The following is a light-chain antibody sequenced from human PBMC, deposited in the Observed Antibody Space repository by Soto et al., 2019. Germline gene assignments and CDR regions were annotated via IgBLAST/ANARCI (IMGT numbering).Light chain of an antibody. CDR3: CSSGGXPTXX. CDR2: EVN. J-gene: IGLJ1*01. Sequence: QSALTQPASVSGSPGQSITISCTGTSSNVGSYKLVSWYQQHXXXAPKLMIFEVNKRPSGVSNRFSGSKSGNTASLTISGLKVEDEADYYCCSSGGXPTXXFGTGTKLTVL. V-gene: IGLV2-23*02. CDR1: SSNVGSYKL.